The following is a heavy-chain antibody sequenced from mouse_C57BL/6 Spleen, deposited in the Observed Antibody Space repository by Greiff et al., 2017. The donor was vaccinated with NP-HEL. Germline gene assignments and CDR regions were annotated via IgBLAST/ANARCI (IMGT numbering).Heavy chain of an antibody. CDR1: GYSFTGYY. CDR2: INPSTGGT. CDR3: ARTLSDYGRGYFDV. Sequence: VQLQQSGPELVKPGASVKISCKASGYSFTGYYMNWVKQSPEKSLEWIGEINPSTGGTTYNQKFKAKATLTVDKSSSTAYMQLKSLTSEDSAVYYCARTLSDYGRGYFDVWGTGTTVTVSS. D-gene: IGHD1-1*01. J-gene: IGHJ1*03. V-gene: IGHV1-42*01.